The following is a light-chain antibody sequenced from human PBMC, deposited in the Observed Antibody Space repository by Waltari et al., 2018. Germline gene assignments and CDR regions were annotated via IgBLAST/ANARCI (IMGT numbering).Light chain of an antibody. J-gene: IGKJ1*01. Sequence: DIQMTQSPSPLSASVGDRVPITCRASQRVNRWLAWYQQKPGKAPKLLISKASALQNGVAPRFSGGGSGTEFTLTISNLQPDDSSTYYCQQYEAFPVTFGQGTKVEIK. V-gene: IGKV1-5*03. CDR3: QQYEAFPVT. CDR2: KAS. CDR1: QRVNRW.